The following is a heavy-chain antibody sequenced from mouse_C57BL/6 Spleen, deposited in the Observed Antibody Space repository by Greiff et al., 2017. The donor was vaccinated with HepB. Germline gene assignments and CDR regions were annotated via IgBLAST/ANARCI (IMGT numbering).Heavy chain of an antibody. J-gene: IGHJ3*01. V-gene: IGHV14-1*01. CDR2: IDPEDGDT. CDR1: GFNIKDYY. Sequence: EVQLQQSGAELVRPGASVKLPCTASGFNIKDYYMHWVKQRPEQGLEWIGRIDPEDGDTEYAPKFQGKATMTADTSSNTAYLQLSSLTSADTAVYYCVTTVVSEGFAYWGQGTLVTVSA. D-gene: IGHD1-1*01. CDR3: VTTVVSEGFAY.